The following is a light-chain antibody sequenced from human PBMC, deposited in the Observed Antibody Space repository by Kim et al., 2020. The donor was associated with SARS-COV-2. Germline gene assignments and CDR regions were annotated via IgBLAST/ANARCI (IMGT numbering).Light chain of an antibody. V-gene: IGLV1-44*01. CDR3: AAWDDSLNGVV. J-gene: IGLJ2*01. CDR2: GTT. Sequence: ITCSCRSSTNVARNHVNWYQHLPGTAPKLLIYGTTNRPSGVPDRFSGSKSGTSASLAISGLQSEDEADYHCAAWDDSLNGVVFGGGTQLTVL. CDR1: STNVARNH.